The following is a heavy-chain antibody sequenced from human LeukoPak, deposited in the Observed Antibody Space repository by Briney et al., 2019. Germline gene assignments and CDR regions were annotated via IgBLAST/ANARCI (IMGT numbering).Heavy chain of an antibody. CDR1: GGSISSGGYY. Sequence: SETLSLTCTVSGGSISSGGYYWSWIRQHPGKGLEWIGYIYYSGSTYYNPSLKSRVTISVDTSKNQFSLKLSSVTAADTAVYYCAREANWPRSHNQKYYFDYWGQGTLVTVSS. D-gene: IGHD1-1*01. CDR3: AREANWPRSHNQKYYFDY. V-gene: IGHV4-31*03. J-gene: IGHJ4*02. CDR2: IYYSGST.